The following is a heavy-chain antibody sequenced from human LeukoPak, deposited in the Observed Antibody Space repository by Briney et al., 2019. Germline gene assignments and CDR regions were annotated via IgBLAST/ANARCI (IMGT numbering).Heavy chain of an antibody. CDR3: ARDRYSSGWFGAFDI. Sequence: GGSLRLSCAASGFTFSTYNMNWVRQAPGKGLEWISYISGSSSDIKYADSVKGRFTISRDNAKNSLYLQMSSLRDEDTAVYYCARDRYSSGWFGAFDIWGQGTMVTVSS. CDR2: ISGSSSDI. CDR1: GFTFSTYN. V-gene: IGHV3-48*02. D-gene: IGHD6-19*01. J-gene: IGHJ3*02.